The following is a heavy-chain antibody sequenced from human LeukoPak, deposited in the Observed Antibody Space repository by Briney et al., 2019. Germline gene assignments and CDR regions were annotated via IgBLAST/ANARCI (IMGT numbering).Heavy chain of an antibody. J-gene: IGHJ6*03. D-gene: IGHD4-23*01. CDR3: ARQRLRWEYYYMDV. Sequence: PSETLSLTCADYGGSFSGYYWSWIRQPPGKGLEWIGEINHSGSTNYNPSLKSRVTISVDTSKNQFSLKLSSVTAADTAVYYCARQRLRWEYYYMDVWGKGTTVTVSS. V-gene: IGHV4-34*01. CDR2: INHSGST. CDR1: GGSFSGYY.